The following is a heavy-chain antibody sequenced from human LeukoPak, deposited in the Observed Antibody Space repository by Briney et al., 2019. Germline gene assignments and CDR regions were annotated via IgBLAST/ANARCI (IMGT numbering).Heavy chain of an antibody. Sequence: GGSLRLSCAASGFSFSTYWMRWVRQAPGKGLEWVANINQDGSEKNYVDSVKGRFTISSDNAKNSLCLQMDNLRAEDTAVYYCATTPWDTGYWGEGTLVTVSS. V-gene: IGHV3-7*01. CDR1: GFSFSTYW. D-gene: IGHD1-26*01. J-gene: IGHJ4*02. CDR2: INQDGSEK. CDR3: ATTPWDTGY.